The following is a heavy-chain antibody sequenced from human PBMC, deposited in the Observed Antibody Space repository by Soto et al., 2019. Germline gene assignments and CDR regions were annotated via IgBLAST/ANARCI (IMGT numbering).Heavy chain of an antibody. V-gene: IGHV3-13*01. CDR3: TRKNPTNGMAV. CDR2: IGSAGDT. CDR1: GFTLSGYD. J-gene: IGHJ6*02. Sequence: EVQLVESGGGLVQPGGSLRLSCAASGFTLSGYDIHWVRQARGKGLEWVSGIGSAGDTYYEESVKGRITISRENAKHSLYLQMNSLRVGDTAVYYCTRKNPTNGMAVWGQGTTGTVSS.